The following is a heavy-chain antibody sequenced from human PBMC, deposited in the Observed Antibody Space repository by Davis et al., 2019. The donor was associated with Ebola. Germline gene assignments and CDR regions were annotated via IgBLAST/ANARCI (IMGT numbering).Heavy chain of an antibody. D-gene: IGHD5-24*01. CDR1: GFTFIAYS. CDR3: ARGRWSVNDASDI. J-gene: IGHJ3*02. Sequence: ASVKVSCKASGFTFIAYSLNWVRQAPGQGLEWMAWINVNNGKTEYSEKFQGRLTVTTDTSTSTGHMELRSLRSDDTAVYYCARGRWSVNDASDIWGQGTTVIVSS. V-gene: IGHV1-18*01. CDR2: INVNNGKT.